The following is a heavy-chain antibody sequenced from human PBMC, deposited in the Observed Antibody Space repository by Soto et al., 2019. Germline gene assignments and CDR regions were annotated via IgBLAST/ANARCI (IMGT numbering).Heavy chain of an antibody. Sequence: ASVKVSCKASGYTFTGYYVHWVRQAPGQGLEWMGWINPNSGGTNYAQKFQGWVTMTRDTSISTAYMELSRLRSDDTAVYYCARVAAGQTYYYYGMDVWGQGTTVTVS. CDR1: GYTFTGYY. CDR3: ARVAAGQTYYYYGMDV. J-gene: IGHJ6*02. CDR2: INPNSGGT. V-gene: IGHV1-2*04. D-gene: IGHD6-13*01.